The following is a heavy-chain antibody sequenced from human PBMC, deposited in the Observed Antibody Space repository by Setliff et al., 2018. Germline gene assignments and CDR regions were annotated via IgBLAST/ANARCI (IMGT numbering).Heavy chain of an antibody. D-gene: IGHD2-2*02. V-gene: IGHV1-69*13. CDR1: GYTFTSYD. J-gene: IGHJ6*02. CDR3: ARDSRGLVPAAIEGSYYYYGMDV. CDR2: VIPIFGTA. Sequence: VASVKVSCKASGYTFTSYDINWVRQATGQGLEWMGGVIPIFGTANYAQKFQGRVTITADESTSTAYMELSSLRSEDTAVYYCARDSRGLVPAAIEGSYYYYGMDVWGQGTTVTVSS.